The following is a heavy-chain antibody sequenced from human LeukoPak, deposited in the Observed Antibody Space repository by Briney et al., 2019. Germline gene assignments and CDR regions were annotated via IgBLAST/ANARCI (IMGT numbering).Heavy chain of an antibody. CDR1: GFTFSNYA. J-gene: IGHJ4*02. CDR2: ISGSGGST. CDR3: ARDYYYGSGIPPDY. V-gene: IGHV3-23*01. Sequence: GGSLRLSCAASGFTFSNYAMSWVRQAPGKGLEWVSTISGSGGSTYYADSVKGRFTISRDNSKNTLYLQMNSLRAEDTAVYYCARDYYYGSGIPPDYWGQGTLVTVSS. D-gene: IGHD3-10*01.